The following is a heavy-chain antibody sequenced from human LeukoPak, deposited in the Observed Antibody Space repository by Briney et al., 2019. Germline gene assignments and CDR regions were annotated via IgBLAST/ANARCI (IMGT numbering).Heavy chain of an antibody. CDR1: GYTFTGYY. D-gene: IGHD2/OR15-2a*01. CDR2: INPNSGGT. Sequence: ASVKVSCKASGYTFTGYYMHWVRQAPGQGLEWMGWINPNSGGTNYAQKFQGRVTMTSDTSISTAYMELSRLRSDDTAVYYCAREDGEYDAFDIWGQGTMVTVSS. V-gene: IGHV1-2*02. CDR3: AREDGEYDAFDI. J-gene: IGHJ3*02.